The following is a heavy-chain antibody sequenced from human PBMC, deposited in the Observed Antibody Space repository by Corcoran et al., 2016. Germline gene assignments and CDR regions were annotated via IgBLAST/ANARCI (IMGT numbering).Heavy chain of an antibody. D-gene: IGHD6-13*01. CDR1: GFTFSSYG. J-gene: IGHJ4*02. Sequence: QVQLVESGGGVVQPGRSLRLSCAASGFTFSSYGMHWVRQAPGKGLEWVAVISYDGSNKYYADSVKGRFTISRDNSKNTLYLQMNSLRAEDTAVYYCAKEPAAAGLDYWGQGTLVTVSS. CDR2: ISYDGSNK. CDR3: AKEPAAAGLDY. V-gene: IGHV3-30*18.